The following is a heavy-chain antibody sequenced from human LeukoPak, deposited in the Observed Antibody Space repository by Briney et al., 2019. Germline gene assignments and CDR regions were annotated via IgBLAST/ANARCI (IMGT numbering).Heavy chain of an antibody. CDR2: IFHTGST. J-gene: IGHJ3*02. Sequence: SGTLSLTCTVSGGSISSSYWWSWVRQPPGMGLEWIGEIFHTGSTNYNPSLKSRLTISVDKSKNQFSLQLSSVTAADTAVYYCARDIEYSSSSLAFDIWGQGTMVTVSS. CDR1: GGSISSSYW. CDR3: ARDIEYSSSSLAFDI. V-gene: IGHV4-4*02. D-gene: IGHD6-6*01.